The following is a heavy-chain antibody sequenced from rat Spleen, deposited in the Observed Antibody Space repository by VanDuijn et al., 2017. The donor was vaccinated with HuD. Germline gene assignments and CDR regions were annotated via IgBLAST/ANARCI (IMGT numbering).Heavy chain of an antibody. J-gene: IGHJ3*01. D-gene: IGHD1-11*01. Sequence: QVQLKESEPDLVQPSQTLSLTCTVSGFSLTSYHVHWVRQPPGKGLEWMAVIWSGGNTDYNSALKSRLSISRNTSKNQVFLKMNSLRSEDTATYYCTRGDYGGNWFAYWGQGTLVTVSS. CDR3: TRGDYGGNWFAY. V-gene: IGHV2-27*01. CDR1: GFSLTSYH. CDR2: IWSGGNT.